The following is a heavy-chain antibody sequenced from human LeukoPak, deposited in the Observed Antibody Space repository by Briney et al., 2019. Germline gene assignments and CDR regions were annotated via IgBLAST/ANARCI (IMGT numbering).Heavy chain of an antibody. Sequence: SETLSLTCTVSGVSIGSYYWSWIRQPAGKGLEWVGRIYTSGSTNYNPSLKSRVTMSVDTSKNQFSLKLSSVTAADTAVYYCAREQLWRPYYYYGMDVWGQGTTVTVSS. CDR3: AREQLWRPYYYYGMDV. CDR1: GVSIGSYY. CDR2: IYTSGST. V-gene: IGHV4-4*07. D-gene: IGHD5-18*01. J-gene: IGHJ6*02.